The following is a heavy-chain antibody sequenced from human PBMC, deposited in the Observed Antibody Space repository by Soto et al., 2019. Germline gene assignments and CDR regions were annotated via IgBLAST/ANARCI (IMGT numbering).Heavy chain of an antibody. V-gene: IGHV1-69*08. D-gene: IGHD2-2*01. CDR3: ARESPCRSNSCYARTGGNYYDYHKDV. CDR2: IIPILGIA. Sequence: QVQLVQSGAEVKKPGYSVKVSCKASGGTFSSYTISWVRQAPGQGLEWMGRIIPILGIANYAQKFQGRVTITANKSTSTAYVKLSSQRAEDTAVYSCARESPCRSNSCYARTGGNYYDYHKDVWGKGTTVTVSS. CDR1: GGTFSSYT. J-gene: IGHJ6*03.